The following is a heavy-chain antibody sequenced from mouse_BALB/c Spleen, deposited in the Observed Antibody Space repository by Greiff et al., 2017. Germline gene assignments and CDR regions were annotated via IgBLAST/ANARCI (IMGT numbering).Heavy chain of an antibody. CDR3: ARSYGNSFAY. CDR1: GYSITSDYA. J-gene: IGHJ3*01. V-gene: IGHV3-2*02. Sequence: EVHLVESGPGLVKPSQSLSLTCTVTGYSITSDYAWNWIRQFPGNKLEWMGYISYSGSTSYNPSLKSRISITRDTSKNQFFLQLNSVTTEDTATYYCARSYGNSFAYWGQGTLVTVSA. D-gene: IGHD2-1*01. CDR2: ISYSGST.